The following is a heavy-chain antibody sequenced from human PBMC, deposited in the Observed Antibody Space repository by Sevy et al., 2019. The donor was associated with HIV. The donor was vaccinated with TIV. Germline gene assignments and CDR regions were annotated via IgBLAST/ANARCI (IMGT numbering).Heavy chain of an antibody. Sequence: GGSLRLSCEASGFDFSSHWMQWVRQAPGKGLVWVSRMNTDGSSTNYADSVRGRFTISRDNAKNTLYLEMNNLRDEDTALYYCARPRFDLWGPGTLVTVSS. CDR3: ARPRFDL. CDR2: MNTDGSST. CDR1: GFDFSSHW. V-gene: IGHV3-74*01. J-gene: IGHJ5*02.